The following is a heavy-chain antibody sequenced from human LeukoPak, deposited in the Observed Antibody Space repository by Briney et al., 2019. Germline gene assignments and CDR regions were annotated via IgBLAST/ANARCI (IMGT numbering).Heavy chain of an antibody. CDR3: ARQLPYYDILTAPSQFDP. Sequence: KASETLSLTCTVSGGSISSGSYYWSWIRQPPGKGLEWIGYIYYSGSTNYNPSLKSRVTISVDTSKNQFSLKLSSVTAADTAVYYCARQLPYYDILTAPSQFDPWGQGTLVTVSS. J-gene: IGHJ5*02. CDR2: IYYSGST. CDR1: GGSISSGSYY. V-gene: IGHV4-61*01. D-gene: IGHD3-9*01.